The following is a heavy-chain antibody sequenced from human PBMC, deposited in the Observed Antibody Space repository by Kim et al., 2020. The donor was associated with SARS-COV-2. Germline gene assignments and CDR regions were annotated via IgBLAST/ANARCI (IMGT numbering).Heavy chain of an antibody. V-gene: IGHV4-34*01. D-gene: IGHD6-13*01. CDR3: AREPPLAAAVKNWFDP. Sequence: SESLSLTCAVYGGSFSGYYWSWIRQPPGKGLEWIGEINHSGSTNYNPSLKSRVTISVDTSKNQFSLKLSSVTAADTAVYYCAREPPLAAAVKNWFDPWGQGTLVTVSS. CDR1: GGSFSGYY. CDR2: INHSGST. J-gene: IGHJ5*02.